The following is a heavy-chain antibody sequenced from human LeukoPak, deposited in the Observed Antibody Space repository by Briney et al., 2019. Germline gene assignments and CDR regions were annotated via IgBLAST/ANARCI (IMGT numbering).Heavy chain of an antibody. CDR3: ARLSGNYGLDYFVY. Sequence: SETLSLTCAVSGYSISSGYYWGWIRPPPGKGLEWIGSIYHSGNTYYNPSLRSRVTISVDTPKNQFSLKLSSVTATDTAAYYCARLSGNYGLDYFVYWGQGTLVTVSS. CDR1: GYSISSGYY. CDR2: IYHSGNT. V-gene: IGHV4-38-2*01. D-gene: IGHD1-26*01. J-gene: IGHJ4*02.